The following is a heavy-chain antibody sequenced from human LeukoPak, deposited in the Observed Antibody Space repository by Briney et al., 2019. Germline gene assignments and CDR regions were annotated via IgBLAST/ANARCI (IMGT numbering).Heavy chain of an antibody. CDR1: VGTFTNYA. D-gene: IGHD4-17*01. Sequence: SVRLSCKPSVGTFTNYAISWVRQAPGQGLEWMGGIIPLLGTPNYAQKFQGRVTITADDSTSTAYMELTSLRSEDTAVYYCAEDSSMVTTRAPYYYYYLDVWGQGTTVTVSS. V-gene: IGHV1-69*13. CDR3: AEDSSMVTTRAPYYYYYLDV. CDR2: IIPLLGTP. J-gene: IGHJ6*02.